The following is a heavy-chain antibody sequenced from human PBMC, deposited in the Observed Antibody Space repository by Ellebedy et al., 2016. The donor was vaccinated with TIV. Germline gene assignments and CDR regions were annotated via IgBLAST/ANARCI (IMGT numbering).Heavy chain of an antibody. V-gene: IGHV2-70*11. D-gene: IGHD6-13*01. CDR3: ARTNPHSSSWTDAYYFDY. CDR1: GFSLSTSGMC. Sequence: SGPTLVKPTQTLTLTCTFSGFSLSTSGMCVSWIRQPPGKALEWLARIDWDDDKYYSTSLKTRLTISKDTSKNQVVLTMTNMDPVDTATYYCARTNPHSSSWTDAYYFDYWGQGTLVTVSS. CDR2: IDWDDDK. J-gene: IGHJ4*02.